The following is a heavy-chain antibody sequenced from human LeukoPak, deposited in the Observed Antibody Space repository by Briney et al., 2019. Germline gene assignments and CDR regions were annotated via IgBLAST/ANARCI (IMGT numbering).Heavy chain of an antibody. V-gene: IGHV3-9*01. CDR1: GFTFDDYA. Sequence: PGRSLRLSCAASGFTFDDYAMHWVRQAPGKGLEWVSGISWNSGSIGYADSVKGRFTISRDNAKNSLYLQMNSLRAEDTALYYCARKQGPGSMFYYMDVWGKGTTVTVSS. D-gene: IGHD3-10*01. J-gene: IGHJ6*03. CDR2: ISWNSGSI. CDR3: ARKQGPGSMFYYMDV.